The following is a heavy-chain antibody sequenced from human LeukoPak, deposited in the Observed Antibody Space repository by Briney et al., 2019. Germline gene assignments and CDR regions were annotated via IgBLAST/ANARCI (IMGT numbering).Heavy chain of an antibody. CDR1: GFTFSSFA. CDR3: AKDGSGTYPDAFDM. V-gene: IGHV3-23*01. D-gene: IGHD1-26*01. J-gene: IGHJ3*02. CDR2: IRISGGDT. Sequence: GGSLRLSCVVSGFTFSSFAMTWVRQAPGKGLEWVSSIRISGGDTYYADSVKGRFTISRDNSKNTLYLQMNSLRAEDTAVYYCAKDGSGTYPDAFDMWGQGTMVTVSS.